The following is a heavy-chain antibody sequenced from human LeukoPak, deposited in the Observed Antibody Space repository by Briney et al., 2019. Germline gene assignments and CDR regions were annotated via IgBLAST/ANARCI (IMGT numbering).Heavy chain of an antibody. D-gene: IGHD3-10*01. Sequence: ASVKVSCKASGGTFSSYAISWVRQAPGQGLEWMGRIIPILGIANYAQKFQGRVTITADKSTSTAYMELSSLRSEDTAVYYCARTRITMVRGVIITPGYFDYWGQGTLVTVSS. CDR2: IIPILGIA. CDR3: ARTRITMVRGVIITPGYFDY. V-gene: IGHV1-69*04. CDR1: GGTFSSYA. J-gene: IGHJ4*02.